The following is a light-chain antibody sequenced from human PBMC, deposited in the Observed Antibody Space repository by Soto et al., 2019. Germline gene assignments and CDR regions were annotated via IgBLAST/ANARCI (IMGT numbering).Light chain of an antibody. Sequence: DIQMTQSPSTLSASVGDRVTITCRASQNINRWLAWYQQKPGKAPKFLIYDASTLQSGVPSRFSGSGSGTAVTLTILGLQADDFATYYCQHYNPDCTFGQGTKVDFK. CDR1: QNINRW. J-gene: IGKJ2*02. V-gene: IGKV1-5*01. CDR3: QHYNPDCT. CDR2: DAS.